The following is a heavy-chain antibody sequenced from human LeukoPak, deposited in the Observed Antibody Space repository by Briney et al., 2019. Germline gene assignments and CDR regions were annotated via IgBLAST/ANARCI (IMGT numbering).Heavy chain of an antibody. CDR3: ATEYGSSWTYWYLDL. CDR2: VYATGST. D-gene: IGHD6-13*01. CDR1: GGSITSDKNY. V-gene: IGHV4-61*02. Sequence: SQTLSLTCTVSGGSITSDKNYWSWIRQPAGKGLEWIGRVYATGSTKYNPSLEGRVTISVDTSTNQFSLNLGAMTAADTAVYYCATEYGSSWTYWYLDLWGRGTLVTVSS. J-gene: IGHJ2*01.